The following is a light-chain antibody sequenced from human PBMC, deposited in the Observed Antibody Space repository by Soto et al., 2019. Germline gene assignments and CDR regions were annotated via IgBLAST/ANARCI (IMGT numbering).Light chain of an antibody. CDR2: SVS. CDR1: QYIGTY. J-gene: IGKJ4*01. V-gene: IGKV1-39*01. Sequence: DIQMTQSPSSLTASVGDRVTTTCRASQYIGTYLDWYQQKPGQAPKLLIYSVSGLQSGVPSRFSGRGSGTDFTLTITSLQPEDFATYYCQQSHSALLTFGGGTKVDIK. CDR3: QQSHSALLT.